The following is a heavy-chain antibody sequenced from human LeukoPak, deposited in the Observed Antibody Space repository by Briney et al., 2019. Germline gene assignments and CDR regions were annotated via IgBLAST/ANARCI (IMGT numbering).Heavy chain of an antibody. CDR1: GGSFSGYY. CDR3: ARGGRYRSSGWQY. Sequence: PSETLSLTCAVYGGSFSGYYWSWIRQPPGKGLEWIGEINHSGSTNYNPSLKSRVTMSVDTSKNQFSLKLSSVTAADTAVYYCARGGRYRSSGWQYWGQGTLVTVSS. J-gene: IGHJ4*02. CDR2: INHSGST. D-gene: IGHD6-19*01. V-gene: IGHV4-34*01.